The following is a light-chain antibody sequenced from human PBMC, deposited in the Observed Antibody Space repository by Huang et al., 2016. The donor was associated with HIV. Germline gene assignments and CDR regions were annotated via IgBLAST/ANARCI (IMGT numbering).Light chain of an antibody. CDR2: WAA. V-gene: IGKV4-1*01. J-gene: IGKJ1*01. CDR1: QSLLDKFTGKNH. Sequence: DIVLTQAPDSLAVSLGERATINCKSSQSLLDKFTGKNHLAWYQQRPGQSPKVFISWAAIRESGVPDRFSGSGAGTDFTLTINGLQSDDVAVYYCQQYLASPGFGRGT. CDR3: QQYLASPG.